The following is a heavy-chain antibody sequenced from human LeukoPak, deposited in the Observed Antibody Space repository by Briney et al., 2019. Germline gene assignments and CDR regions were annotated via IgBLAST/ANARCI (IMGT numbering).Heavy chain of an antibody. CDR3: AREGSGSYFY. J-gene: IGHJ4*02. V-gene: IGHV3-48*02. D-gene: IGHD1-26*01. Sequence: QAGGSLRLSCAASGFTFSSYSMNWVRQAPGKGLEWVSYISSSSSTIYYADFVKGRFTISRDNAKNSLYLQMRSLRDEDTAVYYCAREGSGSYFYWGQGTLVTVSS. CDR2: ISSSSSTI. CDR1: GFTFSSYS.